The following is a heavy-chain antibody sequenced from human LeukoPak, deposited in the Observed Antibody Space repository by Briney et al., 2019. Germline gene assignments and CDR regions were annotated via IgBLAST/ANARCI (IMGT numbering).Heavy chain of an antibody. D-gene: IGHD6-25*01. CDR2: IYYSGST. J-gene: IGHJ3*02. CDR1: GGSISNYY. CDR3: ARTLSAGYSSDAVLDI. Sequence: PSETLSLTCTVSGGSISNYYWSWIRQPPGKGLEWIGYIYYSGSTNYNPSLKSRATISVDTSKNQFSLKLSSVTAADTAVYYCARTLSAGYSSDAVLDIWGQGTMVTVSS. V-gene: IGHV4-59*08.